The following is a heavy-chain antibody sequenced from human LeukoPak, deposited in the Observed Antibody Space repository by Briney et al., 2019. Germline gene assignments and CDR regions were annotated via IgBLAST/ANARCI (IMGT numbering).Heavy chain of an antibody. CDR3: AKNWVYYDSSGYYPPFDY. J-gene: IGHJ4*02. CDR2: ISGSGGST. V-gene: IGHV3-23*01. Sequence: PGGSLRLSCAASGFTFSNYWMSWVRQAPGKGLEWVSAISGSGGSTYYADSVKGRFTISRDNSKNTLYLQMNSLRAEDTAVYYCAKNWVYYDSSGYYPPFDYWGQGALVTVSS. D-gene: IGHD3-22*01. CDR1: GFTFSNYW.